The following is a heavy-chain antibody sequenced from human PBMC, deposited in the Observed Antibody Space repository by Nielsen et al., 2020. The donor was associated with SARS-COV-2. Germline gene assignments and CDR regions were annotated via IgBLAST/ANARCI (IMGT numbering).Heavy chain of an antibody. J-gene: IGHJ4*02. CDR3: ARHLTYYYDSSGLVTDY. D-gene: IGHD3-22*01. Sequence: ASVKVSCKASGYTFTSYGISWVRQAPGQGLEWMGWISAYNGNTNYAQKLQGRVTMTTDTSTSIAYMELRSLRSDDTAVYYCARHLTYYYDSSGLVTDYWGQGTLVTVSS. CDR2: ISAYNGNT. CDR1: GYTFTSYG. V-gene: IGHV1-18*01.